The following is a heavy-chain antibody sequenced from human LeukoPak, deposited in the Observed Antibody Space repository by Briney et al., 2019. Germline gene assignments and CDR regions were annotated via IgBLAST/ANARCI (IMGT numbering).Heavy chain of an antibody. CDR1: GYTFTSYY. V-gene: IGHV1-46*01. CDR3: ARDLEEYCSGGSCSLFDY. J-gene: IGHJ4*02. Sequence: ASVKVSCKASGYTFTSYYMHWVRQAPGQGLEWMGIINPSGGSTSYAQKFQGRVTMTRDMSTTTDYMELSSLRSEDTAVYYCARDLEEYCSGGSCSLFDYWGQGTLVTVSS. CDR2: INPSGGST. D-gene: IGHD2-15*01.